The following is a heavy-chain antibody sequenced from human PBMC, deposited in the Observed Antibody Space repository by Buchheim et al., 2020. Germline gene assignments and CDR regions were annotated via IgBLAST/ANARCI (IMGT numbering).Heavy chain of an antibody. CDR3: ARGTPRYYFDF. Sequence: QVQLQESGPGLVKPSQTLSLTCTVSGDSMERDGFYWNWIRQHPGMGLEFIGYMYNSGSTYFNPSLRSRVTISADTSKNQFSLKLSSVTAADTAVYFCARGTPRYYFDFWGQGTL. D-gene: IGHD3-10*01. CDR1: GDSMERDGFY. V-gene: IGHV4-31*03. J-gene: IGHJ4*02. CDR2: MYNSGST.